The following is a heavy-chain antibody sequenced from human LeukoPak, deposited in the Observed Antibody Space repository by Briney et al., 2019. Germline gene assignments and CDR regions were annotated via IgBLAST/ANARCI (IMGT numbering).Heavy chain of an antibody. D-gene: IGHD3-10*01. Sequence: GGSLRLSCAASGLTFSNYGMSWVRQAPGKGLEWVSAISGSGGNTYYADSVKGRFTISRDNSKNTLYLQMNSLRAEDTAVYYCANVALYYYGSGSYSWGQGTLVTVSS. CDR3: ANVALYYYGSGSYS. CDR1: GLTFSNYG. CDR2: ISGSGGNT. J-gene: IGHJ4*02. V-gene: IGHV3-23*01.